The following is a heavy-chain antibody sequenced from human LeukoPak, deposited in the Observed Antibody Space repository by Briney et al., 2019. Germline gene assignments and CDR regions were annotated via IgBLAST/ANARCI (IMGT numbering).Heavy chain of an antibody. Sequence: GGSLRLCCAASGFTFSDFSMTWVRQAPGKGLEWVSSIDHAGTNAGTYYADSVKGRFTISRDNSKNTLCLQLNSLRADDTAVYYYAKNWGPLDMRGQGTMVTVSS. V-gene: IGHV3-23*03. CDR3: AKNWGPLDM. J-gene: IGHJ3*02. CDR2: IDHAGTNAGT. D-gene: IGHD3-16*01. CDR1: GFTFSDFS.